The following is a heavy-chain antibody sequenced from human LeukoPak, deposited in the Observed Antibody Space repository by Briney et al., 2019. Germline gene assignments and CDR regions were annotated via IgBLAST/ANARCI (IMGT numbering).Heavy chain of an antibody. V-gene: IGHV4-39*01. Sequence: SETLSLTCTVSGGSISSSSYYWVWIRQPPGKGLAWIGSVYYSGSTYYNSSLKSRITISVDTSKNQFSLKLSSVTATDTAVYYCARHDYDFWSGPADYWGQGTLVTVSS. CDR3: ARHDYDFWSGPADY. CDR1: GGSISSSSYY. J-gene: IGHJ4*02. CDR2: VYYSGST. D-gene: IGHD3-3*01.